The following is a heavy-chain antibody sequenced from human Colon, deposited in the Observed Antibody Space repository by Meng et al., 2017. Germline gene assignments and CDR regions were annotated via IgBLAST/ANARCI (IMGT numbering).Heavy chain of an antibody. CDR1: GYTFGSYG. CDR2: FVNYVDT. CDR3: ASGTPGRSYCDY. D-gene: IGHD2-15*01. Sequence: QFPPLQSGPVEKMRVASVCVSCKASGYTFGSYGICWVRQAPGQGLEWMGWFVNYVDTYPAPKFQGRVTMTTDTHTNTAFMELRSLTSDDTAVYYCASGTPGRSYCDYWGQGTLVTVSS. J-gene: IGHJ4*02. V-gene: IGHV1-18*01.